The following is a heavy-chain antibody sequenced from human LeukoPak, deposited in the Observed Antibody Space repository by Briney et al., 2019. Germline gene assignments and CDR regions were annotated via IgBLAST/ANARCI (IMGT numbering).Heavy chain of an antibody. Sequence: GGSLRLSCVASGFTFSGYAMSWVRQAPGKGLEWVSSLSGSGDSTYYADSVKGRFTISRDNSKNTLYLQMDSLRAEDTAIYFCAKEALLSYGDYTYVEFWGQGTLVTVSS. V-gene: IGHV3-23*01. CDR3: AKEALLSYGDYTYVEF. D-gene: IGHD4-17*01. CDR1: GFTFSGYA. CDR2: LSGSGDST. J-gene: IGHJ4*02.